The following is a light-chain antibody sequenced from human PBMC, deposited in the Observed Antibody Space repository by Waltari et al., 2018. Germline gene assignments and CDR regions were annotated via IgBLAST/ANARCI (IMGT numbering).Light chain of an antibody. V-gene: IGLV2-14*02. CDR1: SSDVGNYNL. CDR3: CSKTSASGV. CDR2: EVT. Sequence: QSGLTQPASVSGSPGQSITISCTGTSSDVGNYNLVSWYQQYPGKAPKLMVYEVTKRASGVSDRFSGSKSGNTASLTIYGLQSEDEADYYCCSKTSASGVFGTGTTVTVL. J-gene: IGLJ1*01.